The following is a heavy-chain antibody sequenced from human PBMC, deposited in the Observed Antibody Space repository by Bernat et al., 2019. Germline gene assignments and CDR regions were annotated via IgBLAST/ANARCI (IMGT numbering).Heavy chain of an antibody. CDR3: AKAYDILTVYYLGLVY. Sequence: QVQLVESGGGVVQPGRSLRLSCAASGFTFSSYGMHWVRQAPGKGLEWVAVISYDGSNKYYADSVKGRFTISRDNSKNTLYLQMNSLRAEDTAVYYCAKAYDILTVYYLGLVYWRQGTLVTLSS. V-gene: IGHV3-30*18. CDR2: ISYDGSNK. CDR1: GFTFSSYG. J-gene: IGHJ4*02. D-gene: IGHD3-9*01.